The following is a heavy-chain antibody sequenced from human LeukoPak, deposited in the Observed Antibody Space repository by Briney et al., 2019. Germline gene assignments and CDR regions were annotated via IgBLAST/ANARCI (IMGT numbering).Heavy chain of an antibody. V-gene: IGHV4-39*01. Sequence: SETLSLTCTVSGGSISSSNYYWGWIRQPPGKGLEWIGSIYYSGSTYYNPSLKSRVTTSVDTSKNQFSLKLSSVTAADSAMYYCARHYYDSSGFVLDYWGQGTLVTVSS. CDR3: ARHYYDSSGFVLDY. CDR1: GGSISSSNYY. D-gene: IGHD3-22*01. CDR2: IYYSGST. J-gene: IGHJ4*02.